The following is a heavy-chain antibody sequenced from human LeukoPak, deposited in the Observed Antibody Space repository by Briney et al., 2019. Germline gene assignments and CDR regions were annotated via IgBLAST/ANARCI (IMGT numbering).Heavy chain of an antibody. CDR2: IYYSGST. CDR3: ARSYSSGWYGQYYFDY. Sequence: PSETLSLTCTVSGGSISSYYWSWLRHPPGKGLEWIGYIYYSGSTNYNPSLKSRVTISVDTSKNQFSLKLSSVTAADTAVYYCARSYSSGWYGQYYFDYWGQGTLVTVSS. J-gene: IGHJ4*02. V-gene: IGHV4-59*01. CDR1: GGSISSYY. D-gene: IGHD6-19*01.